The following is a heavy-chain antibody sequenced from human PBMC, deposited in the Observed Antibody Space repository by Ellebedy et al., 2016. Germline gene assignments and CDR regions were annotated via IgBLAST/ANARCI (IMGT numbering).Heavy chain of an antibody. Sequence: SETLSLXXNVSGGSISSGGFYWSWIRQHPGKGLEWIGYIYNSGSAYYNPSLKTRVSMSVDTSKNQFSLKLSSVTAADTAVYFCARRRSIFEVDHDFWGQGTLVTVSS. CDR3: ARRRSIFEVDHDF. CDR1: GGSISSGGFY. CDR2: IYNSGSA. J-gene: IGHJ4*02. D-gene: IGHD3-3*01. V-gene: IGHV4-31*03.